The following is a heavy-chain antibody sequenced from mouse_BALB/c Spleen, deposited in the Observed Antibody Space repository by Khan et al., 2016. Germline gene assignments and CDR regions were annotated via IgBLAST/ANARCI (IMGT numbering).Heavy chain of an antibody. J-gene: IGHJ2*01. V-gene: IGHV3-6*02. D-gene: IGHD1-1*01. CDR3: ARWDFGSRRYYFDY. Sequence: EVQLQESGPGLVKPSQSLSLTCSVTGYSITSGYYWNWIRQFPGNKLEWMGYISYDGSNNYNPSLKNRFSITRDTSRNQFFLKLNSVTTEDTATYYGARWDFGSRRYYFDYWGQGTTLTVSS. CDR1: GYSITSGYY. CDR2: ISYDGSN.